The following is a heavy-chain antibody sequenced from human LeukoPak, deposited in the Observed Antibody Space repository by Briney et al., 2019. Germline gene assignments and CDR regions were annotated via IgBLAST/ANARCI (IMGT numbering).Heavy chain of an antibody. CDR2: ISYDGSNK. V-gene: IGHV3-30*04. D-gene: IGHD6-13*01. Sequence: PGGSLRLSCAASGFTFSSYAMHWVRQAPGKGLEWVSVISYDGSNKYYADSVKGRFTISRDNSKNTLYLQMNSLRAEDTAVYYCAGGQQLEYAFDIWGQGTMVTVSS. J-gene: IGHJ3*02. CDR3: AGGQQLEYAFDI. CDR1: GFTFSSYA.